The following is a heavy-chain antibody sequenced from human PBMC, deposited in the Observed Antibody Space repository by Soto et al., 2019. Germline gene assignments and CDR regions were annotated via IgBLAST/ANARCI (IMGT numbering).Heavy chain of an antibody. V-gene: IGHV1-58*01. D-gene: IGHD2-2*02. CDR3: AAPKLGYCSSTSCYIPTYGMDV. CDR1: GFTFTSSA. J-gene: IGHJ6*02. Sequence: SVKVSCKASGFTFTSSAVQWVRQARGQRLEWIGWIVVGSGNANYAQKFQERVTITRDMSTSTAYMELSSLRSEDTAVYYCAAPKLGYCSSTSCYIPTYGMDVWGQGTTVTVSS. CDR2: IVVGSGNA.